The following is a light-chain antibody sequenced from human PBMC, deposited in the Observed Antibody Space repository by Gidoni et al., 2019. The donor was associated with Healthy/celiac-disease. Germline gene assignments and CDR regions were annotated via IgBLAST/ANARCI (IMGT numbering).Light chain of an antibody. CDR2: AAS. J-gene: IGKJ1*01. V-gene: IGKV1-39*01. Sequence: DIQMTQSPSSLSASVGDRVTITCRASQSISSYLNWYQQKPGKAPKLLIYAASSLQSGVPARFSGSGSVTDVTLTISSLQPEDFATYYCQQSYSTPRTFGQGTQVEIK. CDR3: QQSYSTPRT. CDR1: QSISSY.